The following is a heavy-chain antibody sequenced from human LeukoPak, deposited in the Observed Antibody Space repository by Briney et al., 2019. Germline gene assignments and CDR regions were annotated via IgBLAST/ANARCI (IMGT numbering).Heavy chain of an antibody. Sequence: PSETPSLTCTVSGGSISSSSYYWGWIRQPPGKGLEWIGSIYYSGSTYYNPSLKSRVTISVDTSKNQLSLKLSSVTAADTAVYYCARRTDYWGQGTLVTVSS. CDR2: IYYSGST. V-gene: IGHV4-39*01. J-gene: IGHJ4*02. CDR3: ARRTDY. CDR1: GGSISSSSYY.